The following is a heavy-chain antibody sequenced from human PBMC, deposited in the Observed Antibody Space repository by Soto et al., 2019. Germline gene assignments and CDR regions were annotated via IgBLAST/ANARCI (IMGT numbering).Heavy chain of an antibody. CDR3: AKADIVVVVAATAPDY. V-gene: IGHV3-30*18. Sequence: ESGGRLVQPGRSLRLSCAASGFTFSSYGMHWVRQAPGKGLEWVAVISYDGSNKYYADSVKGRFTISRDNSKNTLYLQMNSVRAEDTAVYYCAKADIVVVVAATAPDYWGQGTLVTVSS. CDR2: ISYDGSNK. CDR1: GFTFSSYG. J-gene: IGHJ4*02. D-gene: IGHD2-15*01.